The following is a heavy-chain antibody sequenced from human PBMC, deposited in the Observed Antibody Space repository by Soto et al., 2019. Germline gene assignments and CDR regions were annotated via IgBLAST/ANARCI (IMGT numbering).Heavy chain of an antibody. CDR1: GEYISSGYY. V-gene: IGHV4-38-2*02. Sequence: SETLSLTCSVSGEYISSGYYWGWIRQPPGRGLEWIGSIYHNGKTYYNPSLKSRVTISVDTSKNQLSLKVSSVTAADTALYYCARDRMIVVNYGLDVWGQGTT. CDR3: ARDRMIVVNYGLDV. D-gene: IGHD3-22*01. CDR2: IYHNGKT. J-gene: IGHJ6*02.